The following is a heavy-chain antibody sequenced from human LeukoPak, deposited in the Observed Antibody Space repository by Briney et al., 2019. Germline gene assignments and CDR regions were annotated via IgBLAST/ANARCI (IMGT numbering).Heavy chain of an antibody. J-gene: IGHJ4*02. D-gene: IGHD6-13*01. CDR2: IYYSGST. V-gene: IGHV4-61*05. CDR1: GGSISSSSYY. CDR3: ARVAAHVDY. Sequence: PSETLSLTCTVSGGSISSSSYYWGWIRQPPGKGLEWIGYIYYSGSTNYNPSLKSRVTISVDTSKNQFSLKLSSVTAADTAVYYCARVAAHVDYWGQGTLVTVSS.